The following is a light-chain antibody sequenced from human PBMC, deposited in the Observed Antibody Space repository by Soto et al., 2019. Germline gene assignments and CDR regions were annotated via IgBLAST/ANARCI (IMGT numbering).Light chain of an antibody. Sequence: EIVMTQSPATLSVSPGERATLSCRASQSFRGLLAWYQQKPGQAPRLLIYGASTRATGIPARFSGSGSGTEFTLTISSLQSEDFAVYYCQQYGDSLSITFGQGTRLEI. CDR3: QQYGDSLSIT. CDR2: GAS. V-gene: IGKV3-15*01. CDR1: QSFRGL. J-gene: IGKJ5*01.